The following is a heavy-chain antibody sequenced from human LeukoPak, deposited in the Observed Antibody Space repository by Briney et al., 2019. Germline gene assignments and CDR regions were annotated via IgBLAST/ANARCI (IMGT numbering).Heavy chain of an antibody. CDR1: GFTFSSYS. D-gene: IGHD2-21*02. J-gene: IGHJ3*02. CDR2: ISSNGGST. Sequence: GGSLRLSCAASGFTFSSYSMHWVRQAPGKGLEFVSAISSNGGSTYYANSVKGRFTISRDISKNTLYLQMGSLRAEDMAVYYCAKDVAYCGGDCYFDSFDIWGQGTMVTVSS. CDR3: AKDVAYCGGDCYFDSFDI. V-gene: IGHV3-64*01.